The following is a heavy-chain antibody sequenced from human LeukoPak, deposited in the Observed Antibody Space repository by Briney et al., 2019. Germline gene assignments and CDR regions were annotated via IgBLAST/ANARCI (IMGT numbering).Heavy chain of an antibody. Sequence: PGGSLRLSCAASGFTFSSYAMGWVRQAPGKGLEWVSAISGSGDTYYADSVKGRFTISRDNSKNTLYLQLNSLRVEDTAVYYCAREHGRSGYFDYWGQGTLVSVSS. CDR3: AREHGRSGYFDY. CDR2: ISGSGDT. D-gene: IGHD3-22*01. J-gene: IGHJ4*02. V-gene: IGHV3-23*01. CDR1: GFTFSSYA.